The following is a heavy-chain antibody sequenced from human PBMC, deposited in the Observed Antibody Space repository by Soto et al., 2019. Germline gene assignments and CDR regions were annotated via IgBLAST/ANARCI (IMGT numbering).Heavy chain of an antibody. CDR1: GFTFSSYS. CDR3: ARGGRGYDYGDYVPIDY. CDR2: ISSSSSYI. J-gene: IGHJ4*02. V-gene: IGHV3-21*01. Sequence: GGSLRLSCAASGFTFSSYSMNWVRQAPGKGLEWVSSISSSSSYIYYADSVKGRFTISRDNAKNSLYLQMNSLRAEDTAVYYCARGGRGYDYGDYVPIDYWGQGTLVTVSS. D-gene: IGHD4-17*01.